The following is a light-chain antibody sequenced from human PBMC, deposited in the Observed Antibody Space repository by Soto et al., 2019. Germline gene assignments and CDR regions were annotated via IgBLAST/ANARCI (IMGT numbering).Light chain of an antibody. Sequence: EIVMTQSPATLSLSPGERATLSCRACRSVSSSYLSWYQQKPGQAPRLLLYNAFIRATGVPARFSGSGSGTDFTLTMSSLQPEDSAVYYCQQDYNSLTFGGGTKVEIK. CDR2: NAF. CDR1: RSVSSSY. V-gene: IGKV3D-7*01. CDR3: QQDYNSLT. J-gene: IGKJ4*01.